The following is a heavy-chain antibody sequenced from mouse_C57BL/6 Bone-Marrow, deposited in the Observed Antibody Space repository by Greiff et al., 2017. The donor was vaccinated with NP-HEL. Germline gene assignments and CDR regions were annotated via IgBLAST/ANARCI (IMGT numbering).Heavy chain of an antibody. CDR3: ARYGSSPYYFDY. CDR1: GYAFTNYL. D-gene: IGHD1-1*01. CDR2: INPGSGGT. J-gene: IGHJ2*01. V-gene: IGHV1-54*01. Sequence: VQLQESGAELVRPGTSVKVSYKASGYAFTNYLIEWVKQRPGQGLEWIGVINPGSGGTNYNEKFKGKATLTADKSSSTAYMQLSSLTSEDSAVYFCARYGSSPYYFDYWGQGTTLTVSS.